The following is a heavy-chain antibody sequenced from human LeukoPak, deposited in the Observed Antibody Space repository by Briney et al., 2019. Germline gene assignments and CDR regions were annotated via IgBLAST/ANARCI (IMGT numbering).Heavy chain of an antibody. CDR1: GFTFSTYD. J-gene: IGHJ5*02. Sequence: GGSLRLSCAASGFTFSTYDMHRVRQATGKGLEWVSAIGTAGDTYYPGSVKGRFTISRENAKNSLYLQMNSLRAGDTAVYYCARDRRGWFDPWGQGTLVTVSS. D-gene: IGHD3-10*01. CDR2: IGTAGDT. CDR3: ARDRRGWFDP. V-gene: IGHV3-13*01.